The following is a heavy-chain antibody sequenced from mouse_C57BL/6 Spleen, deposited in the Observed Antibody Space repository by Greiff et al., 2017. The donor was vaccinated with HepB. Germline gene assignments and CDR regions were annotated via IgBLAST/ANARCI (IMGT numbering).Heavy chain of an antibody. CDR1: GYTFTSYW. D-gene: IGHD2-1*01. J-gene: IGHJ1*03. CDR3: ARGSYYGNYGYIDV. Sequence: VQLQQPGAELVKPGASVKLSCKASGYTFTSYWMHWVKQRPGQGLEWIGMIHPNSGSTNYNEKFKSKATLTVDKSSSTAYMQLSSLTSEDSAVYYCARGSYYGNYGYIDVWGTGTTVTVSS. V-gene: IGHV1-64*01. CDR2: IHPNSGST.